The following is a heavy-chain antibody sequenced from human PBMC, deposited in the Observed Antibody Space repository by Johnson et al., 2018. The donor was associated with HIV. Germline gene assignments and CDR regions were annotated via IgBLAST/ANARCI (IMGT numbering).Heavy chain of an antibody. J-gene: IGHJ3*02. Sequence: QVQLVESGGGVVQPGRSLRLSCAASGFTFSSYGMHWVRQAPGKGLEWVAVISYDGSNKYYADSVKGRFTISRDKSKNTLYLQMNSLRAEDTALYYCARDRYSSSSGAFDIWGQGTMVTVSS. D-gene: IGHD6-6*01. CDR3: ARDRYSSSSGAFDI. V-gene: IGHV3-30*03. CDR2: ISYDGSNK. CDR1: GFTFSSYG.